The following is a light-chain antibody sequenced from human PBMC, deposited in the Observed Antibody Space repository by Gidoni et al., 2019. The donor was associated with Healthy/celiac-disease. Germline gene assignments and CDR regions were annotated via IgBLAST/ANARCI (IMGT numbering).Light chain of an antibody. CDR2: DAS. CDR1: QSVSRY. CDR3: QQRSNWLT. Sequence: EIVLTQSPATLSLSPGERATLSCRASQSVSRYLAWYQQKPGQAPRLLIYDASPRATGIPARFSGSGSGTDFTLTISSLEPEDFAVYYCQQRSNWLTFGGGTKVEIK. J-gene: IGKJ4*01. V-gene: IGKV3-11*01.